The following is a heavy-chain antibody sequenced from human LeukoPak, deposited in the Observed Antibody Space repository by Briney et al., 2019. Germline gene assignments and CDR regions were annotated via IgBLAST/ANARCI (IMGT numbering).Heavy chain of an antibody. Sequence: SETLSLTCSVSGYSISNGYCWGWIRQPPGKGLEWIGSIYHSGTTYYNPSLKSRVTISVDTSKNQFSLKLSSVTAADTAVYYCARGTYYYDSSGYLDAFDIWGQGTMVTVSS. J-gene: IGHJ3*02. D-gene: IGHD3-22*01. CDR2: IYHSGTT. V-gene: IGHV4-38-2*02. CDR1: GYSISNGYC. CDR3: ARGTYYYDSSGYLDAFDI.